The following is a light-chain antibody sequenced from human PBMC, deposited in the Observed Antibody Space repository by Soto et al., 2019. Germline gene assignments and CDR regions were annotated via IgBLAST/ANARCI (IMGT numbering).Light chain of an antibody. CDR3: QTWSTDIRV. V-gene: IGLV4-69*01. CDR1: SGHNSYA. Sequence: QPVLTQPPSASASLGASVKLTCTLSSGHNSYAIAWHQQQPEKGPRYSMKLNSDGSHSKGDGIPDRFSGSSSGAERYLTISSLQSEDEADYYCQTWSTDIRVFGGGTKVTVL. J-gene: IGLJ3*02. CDR2: LNSDGSH.